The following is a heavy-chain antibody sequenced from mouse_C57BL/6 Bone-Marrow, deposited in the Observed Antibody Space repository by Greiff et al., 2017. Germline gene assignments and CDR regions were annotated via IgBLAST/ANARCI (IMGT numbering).Heavy chain of an antibody. D-gene: IGHD3-1*01. V-gene: IGHV1-69*01. J-gene: IGHJ4*01. CDR1: GYTFTSYW. CDR3: ARAGAPGY. CDR2: IDPSDSYT. Sequence: QVQLQQPGAELVMPGASVKLSCKASGYTFTSYWMHWVKQRPGQGLEWIGEIDPSDSYTNYNQKFKGKSTLTVDKSSSTAYMQLSSLTSEDSAVYYCARAGAPGYWGQGTSVTVSS.